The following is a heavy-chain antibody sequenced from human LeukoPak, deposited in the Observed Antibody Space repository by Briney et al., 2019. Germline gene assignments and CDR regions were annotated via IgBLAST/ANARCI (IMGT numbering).Heavy chain of an antibody. J-gene: IGHJ4*02. CDR2: ISGSGGST. V-gene: IGHV3-23*01. Sequence: PGGSLRLSCAAAGFTFSSYAMSWVRQAPGKGLEWVSGISGSGGSTYYADSVKGRFTISRDNAKNTLHLQMNSLRAEDTAVYYCATSGFSGDYEYYFDNWGQGTLVTVPS. CDR3: ATSGFSGDYEYYFDN. D-gene: IGHD4-17*01. CDR1: GFTFSSYA.